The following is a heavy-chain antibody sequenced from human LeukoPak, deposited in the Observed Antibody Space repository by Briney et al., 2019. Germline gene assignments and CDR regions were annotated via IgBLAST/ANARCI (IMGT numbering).Heavy chain of an antibody. Sequence: GESLKISCKTSGYTFTIYWIGWVRQMPGKGLEWMGIIYPGDSDTRYSPSFQGQVTISADKSISTACLQWSSLKASDTAMYFCARVDTVTSGGGHWGQGTLVTVSS. CDR2: IYPGDSDT. CDR1: GYTFTIYW. CDR3: ARVDTVTSGGGH. D-gene: IGHD4-17*01. V-gene: IGHV5-51*01. J-gene: IGHJ4*02.